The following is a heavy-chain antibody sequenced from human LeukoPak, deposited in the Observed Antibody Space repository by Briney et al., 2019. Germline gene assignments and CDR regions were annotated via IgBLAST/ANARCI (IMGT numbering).Heavy chain of an antibody. CDR1: GFTFSSYS. Sequence: GGSLRLSCAASGFTFSSYSMNWVRQAPGKGLEWVSAISGSGGSTYYADSVKGRFTISRDNSKNTLYLQMNSLRAEDTAVYYCAKTMVRGVILDYWGQGTLVTVSS. V-gene: IGHV3-23*01. CDR2: ISGSGGST. D-gene: IGHD3-10*01. J-gene: IGHJ4*02. CDR3: AKTMVRGVILDY.